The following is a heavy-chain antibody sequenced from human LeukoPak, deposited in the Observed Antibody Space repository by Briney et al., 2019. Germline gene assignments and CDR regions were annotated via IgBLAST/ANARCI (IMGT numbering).Heavy chain of an antibody. V-gene: IGHV3-74*01. Sequence: GGSLRLSCAASGFTFSSYWMHWVRRAPGKGLVWVSRINSDGSSTSYADSVKGRFTISRDNAKNTLYLQMNSLRAEDTAVYYCARKFGSSYYFDYWGQGTLVTVSS. CDR1: GFTFSSYW. CDR2: INSDGSST. J-gene: IGHJ4*02. CDR3: ARKFGSSYYFDY. D-gene: IGHD6-6*01.